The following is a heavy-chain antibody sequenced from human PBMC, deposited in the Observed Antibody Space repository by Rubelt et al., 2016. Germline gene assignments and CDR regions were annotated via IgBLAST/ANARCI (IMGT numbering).Heavy chain of an antibody. V-gene: IGHV3-30*03. D-gene: IGHD3-10*01. CDR3: ARVTMVRGVIMNPADY. J-gene: IGHJ4*02. CDR1: GFTFSSYG. Sequence: QVQLVESGGGVVQPGRSLRLSCAASGFTFSSYGMHWVRQAPGKGLEWVAVISYDGSNKYYADSVKGRFTISRDNSKNTLYLQMNSLRAEDTAVYYCARVTMVRGVIMNPADYWGQGTLVTVSS. CDR2: ISYDGSNK.